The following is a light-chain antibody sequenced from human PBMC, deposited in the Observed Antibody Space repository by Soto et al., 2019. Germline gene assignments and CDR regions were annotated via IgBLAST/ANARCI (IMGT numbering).Light chain of an antibody. CDR3: QQYNNWPPWT. CDR2: GAS. CDR1: QSVSSN. V-gene: IGKV3-15*01. Sequence: EIVMTQSPATLSVSPGERATLSCRASQSVSSNLAGYQQQPGQAPRLLLYGASPRATGIPARFSGSGSGTEYTLTISSLQSEDFAVYYCQQYNNWPPWTFGQGTKVEIK. J-gene: IGKJ1*01.